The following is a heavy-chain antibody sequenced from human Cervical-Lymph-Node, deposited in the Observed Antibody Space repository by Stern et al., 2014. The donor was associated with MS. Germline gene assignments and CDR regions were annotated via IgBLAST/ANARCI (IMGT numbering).Heavy chain of an antibody. V-gene: IGHV3-33*01. CDR3: ARGDWTRYYYDTSGDPDMDV. CDR1: GFSFSSYG. D-gene: IGHD3-22*01. Sequence: QVQLVQSGGGVVQPGRSLRLSCVASGFSFSSYGMHWVRQAPGKGLEWVAVIWHDGSNKYYADSVKGRFTISRDNSKNTLYLQMNSLRAEDTAVYYCARGDWTRYYYDTSGDPDMDVWGQGTTVTVSS. CDR2: IWHDGSNK. J-gene: IGHJ6*02.